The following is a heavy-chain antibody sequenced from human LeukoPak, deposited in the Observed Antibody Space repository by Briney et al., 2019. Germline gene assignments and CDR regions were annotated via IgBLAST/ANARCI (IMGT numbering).Heavy chain of an antibody. D-gene: IGHD3-22*01. J-gene: IGHJ4*02. Sequence: PGGSLRLSCAASGFTFSSYSMNWVRQAPGKGLEWVSSISSSSSYIYYADSVKGRFTISRDNAKNSLYLQMNSLRAEDTAVYYCAKIKPLYDSVGIHYFDYWGQGTLVTVSS. CDR1: GFTFSSYS. CDR2: ISSSSSYI. CDR3: AKIKPLYDSVGIHYFDY. V-gene: IGHV3-21*04.